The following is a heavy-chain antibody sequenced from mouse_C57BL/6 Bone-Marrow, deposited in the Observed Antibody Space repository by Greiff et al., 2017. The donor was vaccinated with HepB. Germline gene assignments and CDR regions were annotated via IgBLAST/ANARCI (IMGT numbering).Heavy chain of an antibody. CDR3: ARDGSSHWYFDV. Sequence: VQGVESGAELARPGASVKLSCKASGYTFTSYGISWVKQRTGQGLEWIGEIYPRSGNTYYNEKFKGKATLTADKSSSTAYMELRSLTSEDSAVYFCARDGSSHWYFDVWGTGTTVTVSS. J-gene: IGHJ1*03. CDR2: IYPRSGNT. D-gene: IGHD1-1*01. V-gene: IGHV1-81*01. CDR1: GYTFTSYG.